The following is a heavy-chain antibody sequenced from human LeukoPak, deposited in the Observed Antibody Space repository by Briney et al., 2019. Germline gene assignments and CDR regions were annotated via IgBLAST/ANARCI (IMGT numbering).Heavy chain of an antibody. CDR2: INSDGSYT. V-gene: IGHV3-74*01. D-gene: IGHD3-10*01. Sequence: PGGSLRLSCEVSGFTFSSYWMHWVRQAPGKGLVWVSRINSDGSYTNYADSVKGRFTISRDNAKNTLYLQMNSLRAEDTAVYYCATLGTMVRGVIMDYWGQGTLVTVSS. J-gene: IGHJ4*02. CDR3: ATLGTMVRGVIMDY. CDR1: GFTFSSYW.